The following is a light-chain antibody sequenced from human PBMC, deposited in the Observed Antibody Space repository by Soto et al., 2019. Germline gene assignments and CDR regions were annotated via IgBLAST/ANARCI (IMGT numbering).Light chain of an antibody. CDR2: VGTGGIVG. CDR3: GADHGSGSNFAVV. CDR1: SGYSNYK. J-gene: IGLJ2*01. V-gene: IGLV9-49*01. Sequence: QAVVTQPPSASASLGASGTLTFTLSSGYSNYKVDWYQQRPGKGPRFVMRVGTGGIVGSKGDGIPDRFSVLGSGLNRYLTIKNIQEEDESDYHCGADHGSGSNFAVVFGGGTKLTVL.